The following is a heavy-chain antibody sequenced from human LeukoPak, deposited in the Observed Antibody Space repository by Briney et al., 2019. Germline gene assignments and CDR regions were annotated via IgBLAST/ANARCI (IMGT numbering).Heavy chain of an antibody. V-gene: IGHV3-9*01. CDR1: GFTFDDYG. J-gene: IGHJ4*02. D-gene: IGHD6-19*01. CDR2: ISWNSGSI. Sequence: SLRLSCAASGFTFDDYGMSWVRQAPGKGLEWVSGISWNSGSIGYADSVKGRFTISRDNAKNSLYLQMNSLRAEDTALYYCAKGNIAVASYYFDYWGQGTLVTVSS. CDR3: AKGNIAVASYYFDY.